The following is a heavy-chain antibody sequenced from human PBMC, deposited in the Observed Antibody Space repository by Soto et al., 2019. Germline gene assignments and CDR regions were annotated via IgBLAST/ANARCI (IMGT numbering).Heavy chain of an antibody. CDR3: ASAQYGDYVLARWFDP. D-gene: IGHD4-17*01. Sequence: GGSLRLSCAASGFTFSSYSMNWVRQAPGKGLEWVSSISSSSSYIYYADSVKGRFTISRDNAKNSLYLQMNSLRAEDTAVYYCASAQYGDYVLARWFDPWGQGTLVTVSS. V-gene: IGHV3-21*01. CDR1: GFTFSSYS. CDR2: ISSSSSYI. J-gene: IGHJ5*02.